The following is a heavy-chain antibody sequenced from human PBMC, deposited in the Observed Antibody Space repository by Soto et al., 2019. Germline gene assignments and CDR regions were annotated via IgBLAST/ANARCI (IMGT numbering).Heavy chain of an antibody. Sequence: GGSLRLSCAASGFTFSSYAMSWVRQAPGKGLEWVSGISGSGGSTYYADSVKGRFTISRDNSKNTLYLQMNSLRDEDTAVYYCAKDNGDYDSSEGPEYYFDYWGQGTLVTVSS. D-gene: IGHD3-22*01. CDR3: AKDNGDYDSSEGPEYYFDY. CDR1: GFTFSSYA. V-gene: IGHV3-23*01. CDR2: ISGSGGST. J-gene: IGHJ4*02.